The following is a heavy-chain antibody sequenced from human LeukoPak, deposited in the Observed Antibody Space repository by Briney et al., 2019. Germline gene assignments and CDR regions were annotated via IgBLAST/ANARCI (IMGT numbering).Heavy chain of an antibody. CDR3: ARGHLPVVDGDSLSDAFDI. J-gene: IGHJ3*02. CDR2: VGTTGDT. V-gene: IGHV3-13*01. Sequence: GSLRLSCAASGFTFSSYDMHWVRQAAGKGLEWVSGVGTTGDTYYPGSVKGRFSISRENAKNSLYLQINSLRVEDTAVYYCARGHLPVVDGDSLSDAFDIWGQGTMVTVSS. D-gene: IGHD2-15*01. CDR1: GFTFSSYD.